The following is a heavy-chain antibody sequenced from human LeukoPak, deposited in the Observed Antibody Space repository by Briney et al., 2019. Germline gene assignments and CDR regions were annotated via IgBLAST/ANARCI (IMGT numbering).Heavy chain of an antibody. J-gene: IGHJ3*02. CDR3: AKEGPYNFWSGHASAFDI. CDR1: GYTFTSYG. Sequence: ASVKVSCKASGYTFTSYGISWVRQAPGQGLEWMGWISTYNDNTNYAQKLQGRVTMTTDTSTSTAYMQLRSLRSDDTAVYYCAKEGPYNFWSGHASAFDIWGQGTKVTASS. CDR2: ISTYNDNT. V-gene: IGHV1-18*04. D-gene: IGHD3-3*01.